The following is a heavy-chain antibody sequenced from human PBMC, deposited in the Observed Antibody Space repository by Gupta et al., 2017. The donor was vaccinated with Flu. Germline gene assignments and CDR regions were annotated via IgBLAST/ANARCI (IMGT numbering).Heavy chain of an antibody. D-gene: IGHD2-2*01. Sequence: DLLRRSPEEGLEGLGVIDYSEDTYYNPSLRSRTTLSILTSRNQFSHKVRSVTAADTAVYYCEGGVGYAAFDFWGQGTLITVSS. J-gene: IGHJ4*02. CDR3: EGGVGYAAFDF. CDR2: IDYSEDT. V-gene: IGHV4-39*01.